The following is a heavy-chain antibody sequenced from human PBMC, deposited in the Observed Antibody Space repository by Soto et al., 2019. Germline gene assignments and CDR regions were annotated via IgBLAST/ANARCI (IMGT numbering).Heavy chain of an antibody. J-gene: IGHJ2*01. CDR3: AKDRYYYDSSGPSPPADWYFDL. V-gene: IGHV3-23*01. D-gene: IGHD3-22*01. Sequence: PGGSLRLSCAASGFTFSTYAMSWVRQAPGKGLEWVSTFSGSGGTTYYADSVQGRFTISRDNSKNTLYLQMNSLRAEDTAVYYCAKDRYYYDSSGPSPPADWYFDLWGRGTLVTVS. CDR2: FSGSGGTT. CDR1: GFTFSTYA.